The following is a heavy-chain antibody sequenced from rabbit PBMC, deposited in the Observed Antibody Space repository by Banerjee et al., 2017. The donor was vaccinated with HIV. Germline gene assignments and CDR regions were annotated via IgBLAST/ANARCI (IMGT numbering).Heavy chain of an antibody. CDR1: GFSFSSSYW. CDR3: ARSVPGSGGYGAFGL. CDR2: IYTGSSGST. J-gene: IGHJ4*01. Sequence: EESGGDLVKPEGSLTLTCTASGFSFSSSYWICWVRQAPGKGLEWIACIYTGSSGSTQYANWAKGRFTISKTSSTTVTLQMTSLTAADTATYFCARSVPGSGGYGAFGLWGQGTLVTVS. V-gene: IGHV1S45*01. D-gene: IGHD3-1*01.